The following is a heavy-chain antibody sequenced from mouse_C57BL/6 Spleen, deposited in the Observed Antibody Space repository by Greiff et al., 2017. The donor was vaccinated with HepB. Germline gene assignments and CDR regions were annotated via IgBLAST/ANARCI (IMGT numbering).Heavy chain of an antibody. Sequence: VQLKESGPELVKPGASVKISCKASGYSFTDYNMNWVKQSNGKSLEWIGVINPNYGTTSYNQKFKGKATLTVDQSSSTAYMQLNSLTSEDSAVYYWERAYYYGSSCAYGGQGTRVTVSA. CDR2: INPNYGTT. CDR3: ERAYYYGSSCAY. D-gene: IGHD1-1*01. CDR1: GYSFTDYN. V-gene: IGHV1-39*01. J-gene: IGHJ3*01.